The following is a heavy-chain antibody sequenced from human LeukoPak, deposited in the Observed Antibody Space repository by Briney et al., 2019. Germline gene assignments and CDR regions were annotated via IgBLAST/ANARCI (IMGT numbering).Heavy chain of an antibody. Sequence: PGGSLRLSCAASGFTFDDYAMHWVRQAPGKGLECVSLISGDGGSTYYADSVKGRFTISRDNSKNSLYLQMNSLRTEDTALYYCAKDKTGGSYQYYFDYWGQGTLVTVSS. CDR1: GFTFDDYA. D-gene: IGHD1-26*01. V-gene: IGHV3-43*02. CDR3: AKDKTGGSYQYYFDY. CDR2: ISGDGGST. J-gene: IGHJ4*02.